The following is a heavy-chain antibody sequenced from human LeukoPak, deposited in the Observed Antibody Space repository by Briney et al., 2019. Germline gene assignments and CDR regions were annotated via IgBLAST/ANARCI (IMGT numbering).Heavy chain of an antibody. CDR3: ASLVSTAMHFDY. V-gene: IGHV4-39*01. D-gene: IGHD2-2*01. CDR1: GVSISGNNCI. CDR2: IHYTGST. Sequence: SETLSLTCTVSGVSISGNNCIWGWIRQPSGKGLEWIGSIHYTGSTYYSASLKSRVTISVDTSKNQFSLKLSSVTAADTAVYYCASLVSTAMHFDYWGQSTLVTVSS. J-gene: IGHJ4*02.